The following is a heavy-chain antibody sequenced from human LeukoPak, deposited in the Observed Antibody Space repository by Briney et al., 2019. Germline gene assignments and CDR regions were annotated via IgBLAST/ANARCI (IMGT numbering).Heavy chain of an antibody. D-gene: IGHD2-15*01. CDR1: GFTFSSYS. Sequence: GGSLRLSCAASGFTFSSYSMNWVRQAPGKGLEWVSYISSSSSTIYYADSVKGRFTISRDNAKNSLYLQMNSLRAEDTAVYYCARAPYCSGGSCHKGKYNWFDPWGQGTLVTVSS. V-gene: IGHV3-48*01. CDR3: ARAPYCSGGSCHKGKYNWFDP. CDR2: ISSSSSTI. J-gene: IGHJ5*02.